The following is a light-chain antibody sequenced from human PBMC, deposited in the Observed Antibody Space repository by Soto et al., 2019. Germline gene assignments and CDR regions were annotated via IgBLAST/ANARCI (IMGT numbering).Light chain of an antibody. Sequence: DIQLTQSPSFLSASVGDRVTITCRASQGFSNSLAWYQQKPGKAPQLLIYAASTLQSGVPSRFSGSGSGTEFTLTISSLQPEDFATYYCQQPDSYPCTFGQGTKLEIK. CDR1: QGFSNS. CDR3: QQPDSYPCT. V-gene: IGKV1-9*01. J-gene: IGKJ2*02. CDR2: AAS.